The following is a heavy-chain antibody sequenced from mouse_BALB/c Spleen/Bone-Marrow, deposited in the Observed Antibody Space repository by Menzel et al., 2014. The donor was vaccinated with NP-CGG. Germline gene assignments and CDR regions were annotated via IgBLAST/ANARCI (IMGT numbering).Heavy chain of an antibody. D-gene: IGHD1-1*01. V-gene: IGHV1-18*01. J-gene: IGHJ4*01. CDR1: GYPFTGYT. CDR2: INPYNGGT. Sequence: EVQLVESGPELVKPGASMKISCKASGYPFTGYTMNWVKQSHGKNLEWTGLINPYNGGTSYNQKFMGKATLTVDKSSSTAYMELLSLTSEDSAVYYCARWDYYGYAMDYWGQGTSVTVSS. CDR3: ARWDYYGYAMDY.